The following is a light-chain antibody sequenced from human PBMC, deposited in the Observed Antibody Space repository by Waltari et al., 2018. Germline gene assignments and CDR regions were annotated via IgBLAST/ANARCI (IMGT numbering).Light chain of an antibody. CDR2: KAS. CDR3: QQHNTYPLT. Sequence: DIQMTQSPSTLSASVGDRVTITCRASQSISGWLACYQQKPGKAPKLLIYKASSLESGVPSRCSGSGSGTEFTLTISSLQPDDFATFYCQQHNTYPLTFGGGTKVEIK. V-gene: IGKV1-5*03. J-gene: IGKJ4*01. CDR1: QSISGW.